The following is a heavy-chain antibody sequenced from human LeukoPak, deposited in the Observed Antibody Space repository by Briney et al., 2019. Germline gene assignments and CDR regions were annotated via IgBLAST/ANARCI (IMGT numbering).Heavy chain of an antibody. CDR1: GFIFSQYS. CDR3: ARDAHYDFWSGYYSTWPLGY. D-gene: IGHD3-3*01. V-gene: IGHV3-21*01. Sequence: GGSLRLSCAASGFIFSQYSMNWVRQAPGKGLEWVSSISSSISYIYYADSVKGRFTISRDNAKNSLYLQMNSLRAEDTAVYYCARDAHYDFWSGYYSTWPLGYWGQGTLVTVSS. J-gene: IGHJ4*02. CDR2: ISSSISYI.